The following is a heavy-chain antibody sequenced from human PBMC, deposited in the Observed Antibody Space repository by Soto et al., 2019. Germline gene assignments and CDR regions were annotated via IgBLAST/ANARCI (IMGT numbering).Heavy chain of an antibody. CDR2: ISGSGGST. CDR3: AKRDDYGSVSYLGSFDY. V-gene: IGHV3-23*01. D-gene: IGHD3-10*01. J-gene: IGHJ4*02. Sequence: GGSLRLSCAASGFTFSSYAMSWVRQAPGKGLEWVSAISGSGGSTYYADSVKGRFTISRDNSKNTLYLQMNSLRAEDTAVYYCAKRDDYGSVSYLGSFDYWGQGTLVTVSS. CDR1: GFTFSSYA.